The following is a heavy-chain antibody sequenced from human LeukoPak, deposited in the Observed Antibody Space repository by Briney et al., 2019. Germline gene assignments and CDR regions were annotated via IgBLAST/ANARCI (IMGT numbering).Heavy chain of an antibody. J-gene: IGHJ4*02. D-gene: IGHD3-22*01. V-gene: IGHV3-74*01. CDR3: AKDRNTMIVVVGLDY. CDR2: INSDGSST. CDR1: GFTFSSYW. Sequence: GGSLRLSCAASGFTFSSYWMHWVRQTPGKGLVWVSRINSDGSSTSYADSVKGRFTISRDNSKNTLYLQMNSLRAEDTAVYYCAKDRNTMIVVVGLDYWGQGTLVTVSS.